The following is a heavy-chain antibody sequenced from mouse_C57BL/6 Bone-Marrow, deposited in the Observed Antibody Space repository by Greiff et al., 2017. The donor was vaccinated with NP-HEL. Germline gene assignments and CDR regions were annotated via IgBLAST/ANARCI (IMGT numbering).Heavy chain of an antibody. J-gene: IGHJ1*03. CDR1: GFNIKDDY. V-gene: IGHV14-4*01. CDR2: IDPENGDT. CDR3: TTHRFDV. Sequence: EVQLQQSGAELVRPGASVKLSCTASGFNIKDDYMHWVKQRPEQGLEWIEWIDPENGDTEYASKFQGKATITADTSSNTAYLQLSSLTSEDTAVYYCTTHRFDVWGTGTTVTVSS.